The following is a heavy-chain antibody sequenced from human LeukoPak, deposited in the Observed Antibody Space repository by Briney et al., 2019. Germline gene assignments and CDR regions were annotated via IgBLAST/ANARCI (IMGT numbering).Heavy chain of an antibody. J-gene: IGHJ3*02. V-gene: IGHV4-59*01. CDR2: IYYSGST. CDR3: ARELIFMATGAFDI. CDR1: GGSISSYY. D-gene: IGHD2/OR15-2a*01. Sequence: SETLSLTCTASGGSISSYYWSWIRQPPGKGLEWIGYIYYSGSTNYNPSLKSRVTISVDTSKNQFSLKLSSVTAADTAVYYCARELIFMATGAFDIWGQGTMVTVSS.